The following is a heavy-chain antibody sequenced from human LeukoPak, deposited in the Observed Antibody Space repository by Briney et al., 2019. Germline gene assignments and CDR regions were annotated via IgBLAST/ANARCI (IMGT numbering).Heavy chain of an antibody. CDR2: INHSVNT. V-gene: IGHV4-34*01. CDR1: GGSLSDYS. CDR3: ARQGGSYYAIDD. Sequence: PSETLSLTCGVYGGSLSDYSWSWIRQPPGKGLEFIGEINHSVNTNFNPSLKSRVTISVDTSKNQVSLRLSSVTAADTAVYYCARQGGSYYAIDDRGQGTLVTVSS. D-gene: IGHD1-26*01. J-gene: IGHJ4*02.